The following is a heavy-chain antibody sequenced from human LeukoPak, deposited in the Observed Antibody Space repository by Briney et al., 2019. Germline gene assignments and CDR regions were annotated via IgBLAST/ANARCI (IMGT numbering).Heavy chain of an antibody. V-gene: IGHV1-69*06. Sequence: SVKVSCKASGGTFSSYAISWVRQAPGQELEWMGGIIPIFGTANYAQKFQGRVTITADKSTSTAYMELSSLRSEDTAVYYCARGRPTTSIAAAGVNWFDPWGQGTLVTVSS. CDR3: ARGRPTTSIAAAGVNWFDP. D-gene: IGHD6-13*01. J-gene: IGHJ5*02. CDR1: GGTFSSYA. CDR2: IIPIFGTA.